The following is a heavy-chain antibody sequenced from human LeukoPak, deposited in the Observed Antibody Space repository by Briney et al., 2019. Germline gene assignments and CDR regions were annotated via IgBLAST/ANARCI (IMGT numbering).Heavy chain of an antibody. CDR1: GFTFITYS. V-gene: IGHV3-21*01. CDR3: ARDPPGGHWYFYL. Sequence: GGSLRLSCAASGFTFITYSMNWVRQAPGKGLEWVSSISVTSSYIYYADSVKGRFTISRDNAKNSLYLQMNSLRAEDTAVYYCARDPPGGHWYFYLWGRSTLVTVSS. CDR2: ISVTSSYI. D-gene: IGHD3-16*01. J-gene: IGHJ2*01.